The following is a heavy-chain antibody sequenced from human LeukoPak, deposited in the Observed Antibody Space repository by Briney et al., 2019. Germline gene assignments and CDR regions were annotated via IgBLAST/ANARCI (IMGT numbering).Heavy chain of an antibody. J-gene: IGHJ4*02. Sequence: GGSLRLSCAASEFTFGSYGMHWVRQAPGKGLEWVAFIWYDGSSQYYADSVKGRFTISRDNSKNTLYLQMNSLRAEDTAVYYCAKRDFEFLSGYYAYYDFWGQGTLVTVSS. CDR1: EFTFGSYG. CDR2: IWYDGSSQ. V-gene: IGHV3-30*02. D-gene: IGHD3-3*01. CDR3: AKRDFEFLSGYYAYYDF.